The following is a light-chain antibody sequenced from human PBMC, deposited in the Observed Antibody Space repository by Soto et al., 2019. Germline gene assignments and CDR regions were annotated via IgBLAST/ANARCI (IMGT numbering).Light chain of an antibody. CDR1: QSISTW. Sequence: DIQMTQSPSTLSASVGYRFTITCRASQSISTWLAWYQQKPGKAPKLLIYDASSLESGVPSRFGGGGSGTEFTLTISSLQPDDFAIYYCQKYINYPWTFGQGTKVDIK. CDR3: QKYINYPWT. CDR2: DAS. V-gene: IGKV1-5*01. J-gene: IGKJ1*01.